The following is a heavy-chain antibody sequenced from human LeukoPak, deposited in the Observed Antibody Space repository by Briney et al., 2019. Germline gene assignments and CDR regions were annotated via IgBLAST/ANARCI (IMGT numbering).Heavy chain of an antibody. J-gene: IGHJ6*03. CDR3: ARGQGSGSYYNIGSDYYYYYMDV. V-gene: IGHV4-34*01. Sequence: GSLRLSCAASGFTFSSYEMNWVRQAPGRGLEWIGEINHSGSTNYNPSLKSRVTISVDTSKSQFSLKLSSVTAADTAVYYCARGQGSGSYYNIGSDYYYYYMDVWGKGTTVTVSS. CDR2: INHSGST. D-gene: IGHD1-26*01. CDR1: GFTFSSYE.